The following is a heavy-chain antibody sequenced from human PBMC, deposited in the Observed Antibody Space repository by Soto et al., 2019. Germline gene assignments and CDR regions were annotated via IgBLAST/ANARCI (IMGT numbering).Heavy chain of an antibody. CDR2: IIPIFGTA. CDR3: ARDRVDSSKSFDY. D-gene: IGHD2-15*01. CDR1: GGTFSSYA. V-gene: IGHV1-69*06. Sequence: ASVKVSCKASGGTFSSYAISWVRQAPGQGLEWMGGIIPIFGTANYAQKFQGRVTITADKSTSTAYMELSSLRSEDTAVYYCARDRVDSSKSFDYWGQGTLVTVSS. J-gene: IGHJ4*02.